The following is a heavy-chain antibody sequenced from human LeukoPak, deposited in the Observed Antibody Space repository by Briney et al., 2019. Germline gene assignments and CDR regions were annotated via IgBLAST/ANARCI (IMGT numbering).Heavy chain of an antibody. CDR3: ARAGTYYYDSSGYYDYYYYYMDV. Sequence: ASVKVSCKASGYTFTSYYMHWVRQAPGQGLEWMGWINPNSGGTNYAQKFQGRVTMTRDTSISTAYMELSRLRSDDTAVYYCARAGTYYYDSSGYYDYYYYYMDVWGKGTTVTVSS. D-gene: IGHD3-22*01. V-gene: IGHV1-2*02. CDR2: INPNSGGT. J-gene: IGHJ6*03. CDR1: GYTFTSYY.